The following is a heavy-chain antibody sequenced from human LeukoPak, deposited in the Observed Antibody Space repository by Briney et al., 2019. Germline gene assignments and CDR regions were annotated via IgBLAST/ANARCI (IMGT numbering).Heavy chain of an antibody. CDR3: AREGYCSSTSCYMDLDY. CDR2: IKQDGSEK. CDR1: GFTFSSYW. V-gene: IGHV3-7*01. Sequence: GGSLRLSCAASGFTFSSYWMSWVRQAPGKGLEWVANIKQDGSEKYYVDSVKGRFTISRDNAKNSLYLQMNSLRAEDTAVYYCAREGYCSSTSCYMDLDYWGQGTLVTVSS. J-gene: IGHJ4*02. D-gene: IGHD2-2*02.